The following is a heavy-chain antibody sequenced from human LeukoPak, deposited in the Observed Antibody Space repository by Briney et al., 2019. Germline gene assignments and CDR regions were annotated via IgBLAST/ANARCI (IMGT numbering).Heavy chain of an antibody. CDR1: GFTFSSYS. CDR2: ISSSSSYI. D-gene: IGHD6-19*01. CDR3: AKDWDAGSGWYEGIDY. V-gene: IGHV3-21*04. Sequence: GGSLRLSCAASGFTFSSYSMNWVRQAPGKGLEWVSSISSSSSYIYYADSVKGRFTISRDNAKNSLYLQMNSLRAEDTAVYYCAKDWDAGSGWYEGIDYWGQGTLVTVSS. J-gene: IGHJ4*02.